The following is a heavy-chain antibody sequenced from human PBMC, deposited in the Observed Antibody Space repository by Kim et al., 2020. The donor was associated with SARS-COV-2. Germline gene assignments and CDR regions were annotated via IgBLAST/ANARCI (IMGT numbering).Heavy chain of an antibody. Sequence: GGSLRLSCTASGFTFGDYAMSWFRQAPGKGLEWVGFIRSKAYGGTTEYAASVKGRFTISRDDSKSIAYLQMNSLKTEDTAVYYCTRLDDYGDYPYYYYGMYVWGQGTTVTVSS. V-gene: IGHV3-49*03. D-gene: IGHD4-17*01. CDR1: GFTFGDYA. CDR2: IRSKAYGGTT. J-gene: IGHJ6*02. CDR3: TRLDDYGDYPYYYYGMYV.